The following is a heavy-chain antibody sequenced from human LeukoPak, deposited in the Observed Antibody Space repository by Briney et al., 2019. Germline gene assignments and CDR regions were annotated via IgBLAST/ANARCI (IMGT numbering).Heavy chain of an antibody. CDR3: ATDLVVGEWVDY. J-gene: IGHJ4*02. CDR2: INPSGGST. D-gene: IGHD1-26*01. CDR1: GYTFTSYY. V-gene: IGHV1-46*01. Sequence: ASVKVSCKASGYTFTSYYMHWVRQAPGQGLEWMGIINPSGGSTSYAQKFQGRVTMIRDTSTSTVYMELSSLRSEDTAVYYCATDLVVGEWVDYWGQGTLVTVSS.